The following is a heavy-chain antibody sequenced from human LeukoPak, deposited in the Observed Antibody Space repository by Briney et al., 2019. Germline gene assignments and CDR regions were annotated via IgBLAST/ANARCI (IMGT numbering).Heavy chain of an antibody. CDR2: ISSSGSTI. Sequence: GGSLRLSCAASGFTFSSYEMNWVRQAPGKGLEWVSYISSSGSTIYYGDSVKGRFTISRDDAKNSLFLQMNSLRAEDTATYYCARGEFGDYYYFYMDVWGKGTTVTVSS. D-gene: IGHD2/OR15-2a*01. V-gene: IGHV3-48*03. J-gene: IGHJ6*03. CDR1: GFTFSSYE. CDR3: ARGEFGDYYYFYMDV.